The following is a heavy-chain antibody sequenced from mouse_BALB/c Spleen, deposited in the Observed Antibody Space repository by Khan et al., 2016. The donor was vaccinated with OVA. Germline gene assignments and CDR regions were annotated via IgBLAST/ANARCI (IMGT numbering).Heavy chain of an antibody. D-gene: IGHD2-14*01. CDR2: ISYSGST. J-gene: IGHJ2*01. Sequence: EVQLLESGPTFVKPSQTLSLTCSVTGDSITSGYWNWIRKFPGNKLEYMGYISYSGSTYYNPSLKSRISITRDTSKNQFYLQLNSVTTEDTATYXCARWNYRYDGYFDYWGQGTTLTVSS. CDR3: ARWNYRYDGYFDY. CDR1: GDSITSGY. V-gene: IGHV3-8*02.